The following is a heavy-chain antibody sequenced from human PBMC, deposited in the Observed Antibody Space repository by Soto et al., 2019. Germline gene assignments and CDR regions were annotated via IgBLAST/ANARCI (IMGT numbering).Heavy chain of an antibody. CDR1: GFTVSSNY. J-gene: IGHJ4*02. CDR3: ARDGPSRSRYYFDY. V-gene: IGHV3-66*01. D-gene: IGHD6-13*01. CDR2: IYGAAST. Sequence: EVQLVESGGGLVQPGGSLRLSCAASGFTVSSNYMNWVRQAPGKGLEWVSIIYGAASTYYADSVKGRFTISRDNSKNTLXXXXXSLRAEDTAVYYCARDGPSRSRYYFDYWGQGTLVTVSS.